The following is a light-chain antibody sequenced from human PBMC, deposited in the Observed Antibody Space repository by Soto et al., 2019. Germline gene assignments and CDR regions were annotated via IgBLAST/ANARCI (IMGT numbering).Light chain of an antibody. J-gene: IGKJ1*01. CDR1: QCISNS. CDR3: QNYNSDPKT. Sequence: DIQMTQSPSSLSASVLDIVTITCRASQCISNSLAWYQQKPGKVPKLLIYAASTLQSGVPSRFSGSGSGTDFTLTISSLQPEDVATYYCQNYNSDPKTFGQGTKVDI. CDR2: AAS. V-gene: IGKV1-27*01.